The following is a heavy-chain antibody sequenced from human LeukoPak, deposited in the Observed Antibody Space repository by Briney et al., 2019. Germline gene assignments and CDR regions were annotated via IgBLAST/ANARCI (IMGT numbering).Heavy chain of an antibody. V-gene: IGHV1-46*01. J-gene: IGHJ4*02. CDR3: ARDALAMSSYFDY. CDR1: GYSFTGYY. CDR2: INSSGGGT. D-gene: IGHD3-10*01. Sequence: ASVKVSCKASGYSFTGYYIHWVRQAPGQGLEWLGTINSSGGGTTYAQKFQGRLTMTRDTSTRTVYMGLTSLTSEDTGVYWCARDALAMSSYFDYWGQGTLVTVSS.